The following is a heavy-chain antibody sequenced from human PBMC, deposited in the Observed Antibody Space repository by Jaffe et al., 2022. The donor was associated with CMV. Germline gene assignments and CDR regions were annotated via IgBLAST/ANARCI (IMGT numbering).Heavy chain of an antibody. D-gene: IGHD4-4*01. CDR3: ARDLRYSNFGGGNIDY. J-gene: IGHJ4*02. CDR2: INPNGGDT. CDR1: GYTLGDYY. V-gene: IGHV1-2*02. Sequence: QVQLVQSGAEMKKPGASVKVSCKASGYTLGDYYMHWVRQAPGQGLEWMGWINPNGGDTNYAQKFQGRVTMTTDASASTVYMELSSLRSDDTAVYYCARDLRYSNFGGGNIDYWGQGTLVTVSS.